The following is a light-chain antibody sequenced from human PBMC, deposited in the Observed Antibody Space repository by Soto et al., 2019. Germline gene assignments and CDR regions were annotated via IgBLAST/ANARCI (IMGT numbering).Light chain of an antibody. V-gene: IGKV4-1*01. Sequence: DNGLTHSPHSLGVSFGGGAPSKCKSSQSVIFSANNKNCLAWYQQKPGQPPKVPIYWASTRDSGVPDRFSGSGSGTDFTLTISSXQAEDVAVYYCQQYLAIPRTFGQGTKVDIK. CDR1: QSVIFSANNKNC. CDR2: WAS. J-gene: IGKJ1*01. CDR3: QQYLAIPRT.